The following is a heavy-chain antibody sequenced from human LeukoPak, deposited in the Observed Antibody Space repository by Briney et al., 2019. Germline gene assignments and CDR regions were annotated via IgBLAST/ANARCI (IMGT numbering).Heavy chain of an antibody. J-gene: IGHJ4*02. D-gene: IGHD5-24*01. CDR3: ARAGTVEMTPLDY. CDR1: GYTFTGYY. Sequence: ASVKVSCKASGYTFTGYYMHWVRLAPGQGLEWMGWINPNSGGTNYAQKFQGWVTMTRDTSISTAYMELSRLRSDDTAVYYCARAGTVEMTPLDYWGQGTLVTVSS. V-gene: IGHV1-2*04. CDR2: INPNSGGT.